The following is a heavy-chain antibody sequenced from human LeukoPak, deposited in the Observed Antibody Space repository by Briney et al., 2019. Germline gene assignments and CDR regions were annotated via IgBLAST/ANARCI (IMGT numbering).Heavy chain of an antibody. Sequence: SETLSLTCSVSGASISRNTYYWGWIRQSPGKGLEWIGTFYYTGSTYYNPSLKSRVAISVDRSKNQFSLKLSSVTAADTAVYYCARLISAYYADYWGQGALVTVSS. CDR2: FYYTGST. V-gene: IGHV4-39*07. CDR3: ARLISAYYADY. D-gene: IGHD1-26*01. CDR1: GASISRNTYY. J-gene: IGHJ4*02.